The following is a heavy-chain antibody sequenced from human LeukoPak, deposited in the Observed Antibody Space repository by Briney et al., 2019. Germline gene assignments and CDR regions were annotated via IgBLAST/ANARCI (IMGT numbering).Heavy chain of an antibody. CDR1: GFTFSSYW. J-gene: IGHJ4*02. V-gene: IGHV3-7*01. D-gene: IGHD5-24*01. CDR3: ARDEEGKRWLQFWEY. CDR2: IKQDGSEK. Sequence: GGSLRLSCAASGFTFSSYWMSWVRQAPGKGLEWVANIKQDGSEKYYVDSVKGRFTISRDNAKNSLYLQMNSLRAEDTAVYYCARDEEGKRWLQFWEYWGQGTLVTVSS.